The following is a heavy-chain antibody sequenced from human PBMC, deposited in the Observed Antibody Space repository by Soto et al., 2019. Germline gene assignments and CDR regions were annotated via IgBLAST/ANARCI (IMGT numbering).Heavy chain of an antibody. D-gene: IGHD6-19*01. CDR2: IYYAGST. J-gene: IGHJ4*02. CDR3: ARGEGSGWYFDY. Sequence: ASETLSLTCTVSGGSISPYYWSWIRQAPGKGLEWIGYIYYAGSTSYNPSLKSRVTISLETSKNQFSLRLSSVTAADTAVYYCARGEGSGWYFDYWGQGTRVTVSS. CDR1: GGSISPYY. V-gene: IGHV4-59*12.